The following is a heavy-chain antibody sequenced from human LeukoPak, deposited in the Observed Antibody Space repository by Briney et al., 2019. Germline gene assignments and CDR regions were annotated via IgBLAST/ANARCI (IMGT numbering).Heavy chain of an antibody. CDR3: ARVVAAAVSYWYFDL. V-gene: IGHV1-46*01. D-gene: IGHD6-13*01. J-gene: IGHJ2*01. Sequence: ASVTVSCKASGYTFTSYYMHWVRQAPGQGLEWMGIINPSGGSTSYAQKFQGRVTMTRDTSTSTVYMELSSLRSEDTAVYYCARVVAAAVSYWYFDLWGRGTLVIVSS. CDR2: INPSGGST. CDR1: GYTFTSYY.